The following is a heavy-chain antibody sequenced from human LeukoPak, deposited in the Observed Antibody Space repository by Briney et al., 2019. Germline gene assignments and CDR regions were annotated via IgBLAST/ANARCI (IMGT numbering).Heavy chain of an antibody. Sequence: GGSLRLSCAASGFTFSSFAMSWVRQAPGKGLEWVSTISGDGGSTYYADSVKGRFTISRDNSKNTLYLQMNSLRAEDTAVYYCAKDRYDYIWGTYDEYYFDYWGQGTLVTVSS. CDR3: AKDRYDYIWGTYDEYYFDY. J-gene: IGHJ4*02. CDR1: GFTFSSFA. CDR2: ISGDGGST. D-gene: IGHD3-16*01. V-gene: IGHV3-23*01.